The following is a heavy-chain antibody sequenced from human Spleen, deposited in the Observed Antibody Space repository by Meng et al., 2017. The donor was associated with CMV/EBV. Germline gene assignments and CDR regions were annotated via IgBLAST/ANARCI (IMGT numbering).Heavy chain of an antibody. D-gene: IGHD5-12*01. Sequence: CTFSGFSLSTSGVGVDWIRQPPGKALEWLALIYWNDDKRYSPSLKSRLTITKDTSKNQVVLTMTNMDPVDTATYYCAHRPGLYSGYDWGQGTLVTVSS. CDR3: AHRPGLYSGYD. CDR2: IYWNDDK. CDR1: GFSLSTSGVG. J-gene: IGHJ4*02. V-gene: IGHV2-5*01.